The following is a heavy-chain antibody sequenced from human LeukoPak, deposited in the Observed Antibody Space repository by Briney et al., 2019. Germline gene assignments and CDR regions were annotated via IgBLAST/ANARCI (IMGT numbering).Heavy chain of an antibody. CDR2: ISYDGSNK. V-gene: IGHV3-30-3*01. Sequence: GRSLRLSCAASGYTFSSYAMHRVRQAPGKGLEWVAVISYDGSNKYYADSVKGRFTISRDNSKNTLYLQMNSLRAEDTAVYYCARDLITMVRGVMFYYYYGMDVWGQGTTVTVSS. CDR3: ARDLITMVRGVMFYYYYGMDV. J-gene: IGHJ6*02. CDR1: GYTFSSYA. D-gene: IGHD3-10*01.